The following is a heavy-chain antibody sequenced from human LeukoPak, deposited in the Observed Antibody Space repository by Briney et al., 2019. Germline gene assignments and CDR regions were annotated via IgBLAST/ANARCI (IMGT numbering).Heavy chain of an antibody. Sequence: LRLSCAASGFTFSSYAMSWIRQPPGKGLEWIGYIYFSGSTYFNPSLKSRVTISVDASKNQFSLKLSSVTAADTAVYYCARGGRYCSSTSCHPFDPWGQGTLVTVSS. J-gene: IGHJ5*02. CDR2: IYFSGST. CDR1: GFTFSSYA. D-gene: IGHD2-2*01. CDR3: ARGGRYCSSTSCHPFDP. V-gene: IGHV4-31*02.